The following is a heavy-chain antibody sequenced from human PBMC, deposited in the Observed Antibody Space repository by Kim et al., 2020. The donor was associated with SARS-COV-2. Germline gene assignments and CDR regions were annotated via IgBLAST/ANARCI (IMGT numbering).Heavy chain of an antibody. CDR2: IYHSGST. D-gene: IGHD3-9*01. CDR1: GGSISSSNW. J-gene: IGHJ5*02. V-gene: IGHV4-4*02. CDR3: ARRGSILRYFDWVRYGPGFDP. Sequence: SETLSLTCAVSGGSISSSNWWSWVRQPPGKGLEWIGEIYHSGSTNYNPSLKSRVTISVDKSKNQFSLKLSSVTAADTAVYYCARRGSILRYFDWVRYGPGFDPWGQGTLVTVSS.